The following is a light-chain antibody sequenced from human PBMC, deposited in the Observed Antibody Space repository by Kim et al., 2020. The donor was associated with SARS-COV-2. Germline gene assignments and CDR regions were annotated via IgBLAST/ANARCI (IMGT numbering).Light chain of an antibody. Sequence: IQMTQSPSSLSASVGDRVTITCQASQDISTYLNWYQQTPGQVPKLLIYDASNPDTGVPSRFSGTGSGTDFALTISSLEHEDFATYYCQQFDDLVVFGQGTRLEIK. J-gene: IGKJ5*01. CDR3: QQFDDLVV. CDR2: DAS. CDR1: QDISTY. V-gene: IGKV1-33*01.